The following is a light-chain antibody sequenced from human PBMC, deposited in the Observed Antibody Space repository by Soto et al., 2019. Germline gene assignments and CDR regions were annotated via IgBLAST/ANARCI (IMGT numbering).Light chain of an antibody. CDR3: RPYTSSNTPV. CDR1: SCDVGAYDF. CDR2: EVS. V-gene: IGLV2-14*01. Sequence: QSVLTQPASVSGSPGQSITISCTGTSCDVGAYDFVFWYQQHPGKAPKLIIYEVSHRPSGVSSRFSGSKSGNSASLTISGLQAEDETDYYCRPYTSSNTPVLGTGPKATVL. J-gene: IGLJ1*01.